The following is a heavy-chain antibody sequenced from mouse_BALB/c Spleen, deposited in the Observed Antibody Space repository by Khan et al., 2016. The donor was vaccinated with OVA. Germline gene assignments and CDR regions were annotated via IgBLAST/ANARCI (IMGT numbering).Heavy chain of an antibody. Sequence: VRLQQSGPELVKPGASTKISCKASGYSFTDYTMNWVKQSHGKNLAWIGLINPYNGGSTYNQKFKDKATLTVDKSSSTAYMELLSLTSGDSSVYYCTRGGYGAYAYWGQGTLVTVSA. J-gene: IGHJ3*01. CDR3: TRGGYGAYAY. CDR2: INPYNGGS. V-gene: IGHV1-18*01. D-gene: IGHD2-2*01. CDR1: GYSFTDYT.